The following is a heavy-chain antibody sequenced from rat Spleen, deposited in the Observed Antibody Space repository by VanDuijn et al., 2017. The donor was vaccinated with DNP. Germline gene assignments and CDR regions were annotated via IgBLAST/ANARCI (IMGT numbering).Heavy chain of an antibody. V-gene: IGHV5-7*01. D-gene: IGHD3-8*01. J-gene: IGHJ2*01. Sequence: EVQLVESGGGLVQPGRSLKLSCAASGFTFSDYAMAWVRQAPKKGLEWVATLIYDGSSTYYRDSVKGRFTISRDNAQSTLYLQMDSLRSEDTATYFCTSNPHIRTAAPFDYWGQGVMVTVSS. CDR2: LIYDGSST. CDR3: TSNPHIRTAAPFDY. CDR1: GFTFSDYA.